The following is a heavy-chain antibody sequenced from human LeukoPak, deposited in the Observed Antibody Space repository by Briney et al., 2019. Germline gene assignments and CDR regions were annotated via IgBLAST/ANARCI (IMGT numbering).Heavy chain of an antibody. CDR3: AIQPDYDFWSGYHAFDI. V-gene: IGHV1-69*04. CDR1: GGTFSSYA. Sequence: SVKVSCKASGGTFSSYAISWVRQAPGQGLEWMGRIIPILGIANYAQKFQGRVTITADKSTSTAYMERSSLRSEDTAVYYCAIQPDYDFWSGYHAFDIWGQGTMVTVSS. CDR2: IIPILGIA. J-gene: IGHJ3*02. D-gene: IGHD3-3*01.